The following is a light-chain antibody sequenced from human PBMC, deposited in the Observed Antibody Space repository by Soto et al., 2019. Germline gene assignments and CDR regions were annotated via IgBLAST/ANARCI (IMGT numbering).Light chain of an antibody. V-gene: IGLV2-11*01. Sequence: QSALTQPRSVSGSPGQSVTISCTGASSDVGGYNSVSWYQQHPVKAPKLMIYDVNKRPSGVPDRFSGSKSGNTASLTISGLQTEDEADYYCCSYAGTSYVFGTGTRSPS. CDR2: DVN. CDR3: CSYAGTSYV. CDR1: SSDVGGYNS. J-gene: IGLJ1*01.